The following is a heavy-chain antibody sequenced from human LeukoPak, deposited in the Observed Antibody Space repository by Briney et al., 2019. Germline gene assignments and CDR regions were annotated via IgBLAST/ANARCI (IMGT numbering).Heavy chain of an antibody. D-gene: IGHD3-16*01. CDR1: GGTFSSYA. CDR2: IIPIFGTA. V-gene: IGHV1-69*13. Sequence: ASVKVSCKASGGTFSSYAISWVRQAPGQGPEWMGGIIPIFGTANYAQKFQGRVTITADESTSTAYMELSSLRSEDTAVYYCARVAHKTLDYYYYMDVWGKGTTVTVSS. CDR3: ARVAHKTLDYYYYMDV. J-gene: IGHJ6*03.